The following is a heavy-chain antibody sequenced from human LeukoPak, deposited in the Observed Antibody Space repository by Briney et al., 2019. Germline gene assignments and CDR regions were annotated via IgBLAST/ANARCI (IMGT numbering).Heavy chain of an antibody. CDR2: ISGSESST. CDR3: ARDTRTFDY. J-gene: IGHJ4*02. Sequence: GGSLRLSCAASGFTLSSYAMTWVRQAPGKGLEWVSAISGSESSTYYADSVRGRFTISRDNSKNTLYLQMNSLRAEDTAVYYCARDTRTFDYWGQGTLVTVSS. V-gene: IGHV3-23*01. D-gene: IGHD1-26*01. CDR1: GFTLSSYA.